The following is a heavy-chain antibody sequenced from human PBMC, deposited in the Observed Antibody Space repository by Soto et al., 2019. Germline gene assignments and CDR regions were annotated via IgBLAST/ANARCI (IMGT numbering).Heavy chain of an antibody. Sequence: QVQLVESGGGVVQPGRSLRLSCAASGFTFSSYGMHWVRQAPGKGLEWVEVISYDGSNKYYADSVKGQFTISRDNSKNTLYLQLNSLRAEDTAVYYCAQDLLRLGELYDYWGQGTLVTVSS. CDR3: AQDLLRLGELYDY. J-gene: IGHJ4*02. CDR2: ISYDGSNK. D-gene: IGHD3-16*01. V-gene: IGHV3-30*18. CDR1: GFTFSSYG.